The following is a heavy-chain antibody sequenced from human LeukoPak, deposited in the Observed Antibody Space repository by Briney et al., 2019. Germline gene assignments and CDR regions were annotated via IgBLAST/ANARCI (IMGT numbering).Heavy chain of an antibody. V-gene: IGHV3-23*01. CDR3: AKDPREWLAYYFDY. CDR2: ISGSGGST. Sequence: PGGSLRLSCSASGFTFGSYAMHWVRQAPGKGLEWVSAISGSGGSTYYADSVKGRFTISRDNSKNTLYLQMNSLRAEDTAVYYCAKDPREWLAYYFDYWGQGTLVTVSS. J-gene: IGHJ4*02. CDR1: GFTFGSYA. D-gene: IGHD6-19*01.